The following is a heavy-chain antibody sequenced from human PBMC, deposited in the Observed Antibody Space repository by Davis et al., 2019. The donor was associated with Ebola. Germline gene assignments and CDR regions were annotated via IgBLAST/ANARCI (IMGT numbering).Heavy chain of an antibody. V-gene: IGHV4-59*01. D-gene: IGHD3-22*01. CDR2: IYYSGST. CDR3: ARKSYYYDSSGYHRGAFDI. J-gene: IGHJ3*02. CDR1: GASISSYY. Sequence: MPSETLSLTCSVSGASISSYYWSWIRQPPGKGLEWIGYIYYSGSTNYNPSLKSRVTISVDTSKNQFSLKLSSVTAADTAVYYCARKSYYYDSSGYHRGAFDIWGQGTMVTVSS.